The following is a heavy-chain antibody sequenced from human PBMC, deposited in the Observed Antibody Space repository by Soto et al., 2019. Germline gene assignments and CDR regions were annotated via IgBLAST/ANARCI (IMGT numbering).Heavy chain of an antibody. CDR3: ARDGGLYCYGSGATPPRYFDL. V-gene: IGHV1-69*06. J-gene: IGHJ2*01. CDR1: GGTFSSYA. D-gene: IGHD3-10*01. CDR2: IIPIFGTA. Sequence: QVQLVQSGAEVKKPGSSVKVSCKASGGTFSSYAISWVRQAPGQGLEWMGGIIPIFGTANYAQKIQGRVTITADKSTSTAYMGLSSLRSEDSAVYYCARDGGLYCYGSGATPPRYFDLWGRGPLVTVSS.